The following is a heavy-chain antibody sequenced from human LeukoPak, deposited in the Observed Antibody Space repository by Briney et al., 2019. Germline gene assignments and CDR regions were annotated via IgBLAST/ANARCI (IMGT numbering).Heavy chain of an antibody. D-gene: IGHD2-2*01. CDR1: GYTFTSYG. V-gene: IGHV1-18*01. J-gene: IGHJ6*03. Sequence: ASVKVSCKASGYTFTSYGISWVRQAPGQGLEWMGWISAYNGNTNYAQKLQGRVTMTTDTSTSTAYMELRSLRSDDTAVYYCARLEGFPLPAANYYYYYYMDVWGKGTTVTVSS. CDR3: ARLEGFPLPAANYYYYYYMDV. CDR2: ISAYNGNT.